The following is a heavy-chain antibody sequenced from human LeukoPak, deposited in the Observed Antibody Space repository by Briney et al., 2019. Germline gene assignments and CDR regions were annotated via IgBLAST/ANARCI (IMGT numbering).Heavy chain of an antibody. CDR3: ARGRDGAGWFDP. D-gene: IGHD1-26*01. CDR1: GGSFSGYY. J-gene: IGHJ5*02. CDR2: ISHSGST. V-gene: IGHV4-34*01. Sequence: SETLSLTCAVYGGSFSGYYWSWIRQPPGKGLEWIGEISHSGSTNYNPSLKSRVTISVDTSKNQFSLKLSSVTAADTAVYYCARGRDGAGWFDPWGQGTLVTVSS.